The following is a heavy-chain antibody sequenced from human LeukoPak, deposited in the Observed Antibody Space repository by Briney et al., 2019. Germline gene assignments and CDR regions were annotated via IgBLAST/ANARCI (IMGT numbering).Heavy chain of an antibody. CDR3: ARVWDTAMYFDD. J-gene: IGHJ4*02. CDR1: GFTFSSYA. Sequence: PGGSLRLSCAASGFTFSSYAIHWVRQAPGKGLEWVAVISYDGSNKYYADSVKGRFTISKDNSKKTLYLQRNRLRAEDTAVYYFARVWDTAMYFDDWGQGTLVTVSS. V-gene: IGHV3-30*04. D-gene: IGHD5-18*01. CDR2: ISYDGSNK.